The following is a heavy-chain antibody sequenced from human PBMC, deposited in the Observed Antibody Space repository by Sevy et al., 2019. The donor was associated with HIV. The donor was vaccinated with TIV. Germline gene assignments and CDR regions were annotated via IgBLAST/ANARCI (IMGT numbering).Heavy chain of an antibody. CDR1: GFTFSSYS. D-gene: IGHD2-2*02. CDR3: ARNNCSITNCYMGDVFDI. Sequence: GGSLRLSCAASGFTFSSYSMNWVRQAPGKGLEWVSSISGIGSYIYYADSMKGRFTVSRDNARNSLYLQMNSLRAEDTAVYYCARNNCSITNCYMGDVFDIWGQGTMVTVSS. CDR2: ISGIGSYI. V-gene: IGHV3-21*01. J-gene: IGHJ3*02.